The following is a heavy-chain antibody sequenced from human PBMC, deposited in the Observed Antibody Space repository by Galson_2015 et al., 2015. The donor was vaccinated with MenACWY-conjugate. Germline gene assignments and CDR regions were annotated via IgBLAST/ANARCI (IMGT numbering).Heavy chain of an antibody. CDR2: IRSKAYGRTS. D-gene: IGHD3-10*01. V-gene: IGHV3-49*04. CDR1: GFTFGAYA. CDR3: TRSSISLVRGVIRFYYYGMDV. J-gene: IGHJ6*02. Sequence: SLRLSCAASGFTFGAYAMSWVRQAPGKGLEWVGFIRSKAYGRTSAYAASVKGRFTISRDDSKSIAYLQRNSLKNEDTAVYYCTRSSISLVRGVIRFYYYGMDVWGQGTTVTVSS.